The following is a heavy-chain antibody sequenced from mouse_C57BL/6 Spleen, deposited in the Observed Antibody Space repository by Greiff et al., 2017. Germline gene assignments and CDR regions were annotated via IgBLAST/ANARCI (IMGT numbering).Heavy chain of an antibody. CDR1: GYAFSSSW. J-gene: IGHJ4*01. CDR3: ARSPAYYSTPYAMDY. Sequence: VQLQQSGPELVKPGASVKISCKASGYAFSSSWMNWVKQRPGKGLEWIGRIYPGDGDTNYNGKFKGKATLTADKSSSTAYMQLSSLTSEDSAVYFCARSPAYYSTPYAMDYWGQGTSVTVSS. CDR2: IYPGDGDT. D-gene: IGHD2-5*01. V-gene: IGHV1-82*01.